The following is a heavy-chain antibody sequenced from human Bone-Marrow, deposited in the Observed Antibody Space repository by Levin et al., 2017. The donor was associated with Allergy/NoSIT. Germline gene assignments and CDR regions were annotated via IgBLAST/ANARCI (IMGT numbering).Heavy chain of an antibody. J-gene: IGHJ4*02. CDR3: ARGRRGSGTPRGYFDY. D-gene: IGHD3-10*01. CDR1: GGSFSGYY. Sequence: SETLSLTCAVYGGSFSGYYWSWIRQPPGKGLEWIGEINHSGSTNYNPSLKSRVTISVDTSKNQFSLKLSSVTAADTAVYYCARGRRGSGTPRGYFDYWGQGTLVTVSS. CDR2: INHSGST. V-gene: IGHV4-34*01.